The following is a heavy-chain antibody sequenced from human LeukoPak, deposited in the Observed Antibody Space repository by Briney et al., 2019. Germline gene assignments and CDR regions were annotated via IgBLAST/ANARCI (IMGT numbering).Heavy chain of an antibody. CDR1: GFTFNNYA. V-gene: IGHV3-23*01. CDR3: AKRDGVGTTKTFDY. J-gene: IGHJ4*02. CDR2: ISGGGNSA. Sequence: HPGGSLRLSCAASGFTFNNYAMSWVRQAAGKGLEWVSTISGGGNSASYADSVKGRFTISRDNSKNTLYLQMSSLRGEDTAAYYCAKRDGVGTTKTFDYWGQGTLVTVSS. D-gene: IGHD1-26*01.